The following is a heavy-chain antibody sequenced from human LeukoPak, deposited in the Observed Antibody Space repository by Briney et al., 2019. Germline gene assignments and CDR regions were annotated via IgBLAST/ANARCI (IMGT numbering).Heavy chain of an antibody. CDR2: IYYSGTT. CDR1: GGAISTEY. D-gene: IGHD6-6*01. J-gene: IGHJ2*01. CDR3: ARGPTSEYEPLTWYFDL. V-gene: IGHV4-59*01. Sequence: PSETLSLTCTVSGGAISTEYWSWIRQPPGKGLQWNGYIYYSGTTNYSPSLKSRVTMSVDTTKNQFSLKLTSVTAADTAVYYCARGPTSEYEPLTWYFDLWGRGTLVTVSS.